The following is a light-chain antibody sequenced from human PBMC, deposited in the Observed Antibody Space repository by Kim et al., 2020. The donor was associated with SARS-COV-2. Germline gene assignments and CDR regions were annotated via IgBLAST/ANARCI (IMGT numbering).Light chain of an antibody. V-gene: IGKV1-16*02. Sequence: DIQMTQFPSSLSASVGDRVTITCRASQDINNYLAWFQQKPGNAPKSLIFAASRLHSGVPSKFSGSGSGTDFTLTISSLQPEDFATYYCQQYESYPPTFGGGTKVDIK. J-gene: IGKJ4*01. CDR1: QDINNY. CDR3: QQYESYPPT. CDR2: AAS.